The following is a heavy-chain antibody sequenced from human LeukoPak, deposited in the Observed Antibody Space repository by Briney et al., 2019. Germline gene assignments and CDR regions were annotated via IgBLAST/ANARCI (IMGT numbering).Heavy chain of an antibody. CDR1: GFLFSTYW. Sequence: GGYLRLSCAASGFLFSTYWMSWVRQAPGKGLEWVANIKQDGSEKYYVDSVKGRFTISRDNAKNSLYLQMNSLRAEDTAVYYCARVKSTSFDYWGQGTLVTVSS. J-gene: IGHJ4*02. V-gene: IGHV3-7*05. CDR3: ARVKSTSFDY. D-gene: IGHD2-2*01. CDR2: IKQDGSEK.